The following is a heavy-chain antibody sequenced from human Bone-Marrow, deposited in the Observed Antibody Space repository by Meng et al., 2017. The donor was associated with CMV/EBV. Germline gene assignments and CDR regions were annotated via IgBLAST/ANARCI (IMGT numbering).Heavy chain of an antibody. CDR2: IVVGSGNT. Sequence: SVKVSCKASGFTFTSSAVQWVRQARGQRLEWIGWIVVGSGNTNYAQKFLERVTITRDMSTSTAYMELSSLRSEDTAVYYCAAPNWNYNGGMDVWGQGTTVTFSS. CDR3: AAPNWNYNGGMDV. V-gene: IGHV1-58*01. J-gene: IGHJ6*02. D-gene: IGHD1-7*01. CDR1: GFTFTSSA.